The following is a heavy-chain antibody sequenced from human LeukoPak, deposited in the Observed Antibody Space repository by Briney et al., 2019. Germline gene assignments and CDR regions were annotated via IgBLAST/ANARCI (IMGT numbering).Heavy chain of an antibody. Sequence: GGSLRLSCAASGFTFSSYSMNWVRQAPGKGLEWVSSISSSSSYIYYADSVKGRFTISRDNAKNSLYLQMNSLGTDDTAIYFCARVQGGGSRTADYWGQGTLVTVSS. J-gene: IGHJ4*02. V-gene: IGHV3-21*01. CDR2: ISSSSSYI. CDR3: ARVQGGGSRTADY. CDR1: GFTFSSYS. D-gene: IGHD1-14*01.